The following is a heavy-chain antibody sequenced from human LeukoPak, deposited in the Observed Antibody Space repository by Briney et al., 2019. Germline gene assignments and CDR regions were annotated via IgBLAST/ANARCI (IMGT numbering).Heavy chain of an antibody. V-gene: IGHV3-74*01. CDR2: INSDGSST. CDR3: VRHGDGSDY. CDR1: GFTFSTYW. D-gene: IGHD7-27*01. J-gene: IGHJ4*02. Sequence: GGSLRLSCAASGFTFSTYWMHWVRQAPGKGLVWVSLINSDGSSTNYADSVKGQFTISRDNAKNTLYLQMNSLRAEDTAVYYCVRHGDGSDYWGQGTLVTASS.